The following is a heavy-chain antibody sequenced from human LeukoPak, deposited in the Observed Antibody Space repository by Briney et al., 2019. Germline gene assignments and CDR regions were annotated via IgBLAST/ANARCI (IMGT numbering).Heavy chain of an antibody. V-gene: IGHV3-15*01. CDR3: TTAAGTAMPDY. Sequence: GGSRRLACAASGFTFSNAWMSWVRQAPGKGLEWVGRIKSKTDSGTTDYAAPVKGTFTISRDDSKNTLYLQMNSLKTEDTAVYYCTTAAGTAMPDYWGQGTLVTVSS. J-gene: IGHJ4*02. CDR1: GFTFSNAW. D-gene: IGHD5-18*01. CDR2: IKSKTDSGTT.